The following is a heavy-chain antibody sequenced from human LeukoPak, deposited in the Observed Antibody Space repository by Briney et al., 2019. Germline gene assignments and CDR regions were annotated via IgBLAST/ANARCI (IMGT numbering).Heavy chain of an antibody. CDR1: GFTFSNYE. Sequence: GGSLRLSCAASGFTFSNYEMNWVRQAPGEGLEWVSYISSSGSTIYYANSVKGRFIISRDNAKNSLYLQMNSLRVDDTGFYYCARGYSGYRTEDYWGQGALVTVSS. CDR2: ISSSGSTI. D-gene: IGHD5-12*01. J-gene: IGHJ4*02. V-gene: IGHV3-48*03. CDR3: ARGYSGYRTEDY.